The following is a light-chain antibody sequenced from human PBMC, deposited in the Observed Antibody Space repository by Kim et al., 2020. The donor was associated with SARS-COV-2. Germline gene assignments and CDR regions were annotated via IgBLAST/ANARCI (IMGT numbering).Light chain of an antibody. Sequence: ALGQTVRITCQGDSLRSYYASWYQQKPGQTPVLVIYGKNDRPSGIPDRFSGSSSGNTASLTITGAQAEDEADYYCNSRDSSGNHVVFGGGTQLTVL. CDR2: GKN. J-gene: IGLJ2*01. CDR1: SLRSYY. CDR3: NSRDSSGNHVV. V-gene: IGLV3-19*01.